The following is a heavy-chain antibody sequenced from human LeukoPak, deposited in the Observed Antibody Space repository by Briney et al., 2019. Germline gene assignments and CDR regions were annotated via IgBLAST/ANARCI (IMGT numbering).Heavy chain of an antibody. V-gene: IGHV3-23*01. J-gene: IGHJ4*02. CDR1: GFSFSSHV. CDR3: AKASSLVWGVIFYFDY. Sequence: QSGGSLRLSCAAFGFSFSSHVMSWVRQAPGKGLEWVSGISGSGDSRYYADSVKGRFTLSRDNSKNTLYLQMNSLRAEDTAAYYCAKASSLVWGVIFYFDYWGQGTLVTVSS. CDR2: ISGSGDSR. D-gene: IGHD3-10*01.